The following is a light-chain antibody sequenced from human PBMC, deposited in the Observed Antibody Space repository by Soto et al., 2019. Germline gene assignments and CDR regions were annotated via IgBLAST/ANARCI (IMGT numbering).Light chain of an antibody. CDR2: EGN. CDR3: CSYAGTSTSVI. CDR1: SSDVGSYNL. V-gene: IGLV2-23*01. Sequence: QSVLTQPASVSGSPGQSITISCTGTSSDVGSYNLVSWYQQHPGKAPKVMIYEGNKRPSGVSNRFSGSKSGNTASLTISGLQAEDEADYYCCSYAGTSTSVIFGGGTKLTVL. J-gene: IGLJ2*01.